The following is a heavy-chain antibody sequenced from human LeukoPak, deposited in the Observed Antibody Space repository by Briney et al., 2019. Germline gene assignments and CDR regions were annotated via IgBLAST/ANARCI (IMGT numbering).Heavy chain of an antibody. CDR1: GFTFGSYA. V-gene: IGHV3-30*04. Sequence: GWSLTLSCAASGFTFGSYAMHWVRQAPGKGLEWVAVIAHDETNRFYADSVKGRFIISRDNSMNTLYLRMNSLRPEDTAVYFCARDLLPGAPDYFDHWGQGTLVTASS. CDR2: IAHDETNR. D-gene: IGHD2-2*01. J-gene: IGHJ4*02. CDR3: ARDLLPGAPDYFDH.